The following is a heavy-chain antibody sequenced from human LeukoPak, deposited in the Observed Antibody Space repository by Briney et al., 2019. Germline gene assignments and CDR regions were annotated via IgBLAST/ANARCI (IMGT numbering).Heavy chain of an antibody. CDR2: IYYSGST. V-gene: IGHV4-31*03. J-gene: IGHJ5*02. CDR1: GGSIGTGGYY. D-gene: IGHD3-16*01. CDR3: ARMHYDYVRGTPEALGDIWFDP. Sequence: SETLSLTCTVSGGSIGTGGYYWSWIRQHPGEGLEWIGHIYYSGSTNYNPSLKSRVTISVDTSKSQFSLKLRSVTAADTAVYYCARMHYDYVRGTPEALGDIWFDPWGQGTLDTVSS.